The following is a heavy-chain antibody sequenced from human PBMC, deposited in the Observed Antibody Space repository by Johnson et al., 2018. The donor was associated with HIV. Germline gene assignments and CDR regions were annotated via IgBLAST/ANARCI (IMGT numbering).Heavy chain of an antibody. Sequence: VHLVESGGGLVQPGGSLRLSCAASGITVSSYYMTWVRQTPVKGLEWVSVIFSGGTTYYADSVKGRFTISRDNSKNTLYLQMDSLRTEDTAVYYCARACRDGYTCDVYDIWGRGTMVTVSS. CDR1: GITVSSYY. CDR2: IFSGGTT. D-gene: IGHD5-24*01. J-gene: IGHJ3*02. CDR3: ARACRDGYTCDVYDI. V-gene: IGHV3-66*01.